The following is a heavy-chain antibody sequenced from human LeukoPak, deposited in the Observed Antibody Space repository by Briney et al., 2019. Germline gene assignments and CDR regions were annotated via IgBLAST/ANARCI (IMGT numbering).Heavy chain of an antibody. CDR2: IYHSGST. V-gene: IGHV4-38-2*01. CDR3: ARLGSSCWPLDFGH. D-gene: IGHD6-19*01. CDR1: GYSISSGYY. J-gene: IGHJ4*02. Sequence: SETLSLTCAVSGYSISSGYYWGWIRQPPGKGLEWIGSIYHSGSTYYNPSLKSRATISVDTSNNQFSLKLSSVTAGDTAVYYCARLGSSCWPLDFGHWGQGTLVTVSS.